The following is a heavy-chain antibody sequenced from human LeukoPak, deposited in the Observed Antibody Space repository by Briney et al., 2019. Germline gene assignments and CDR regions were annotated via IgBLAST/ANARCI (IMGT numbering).Heavy chain of an antibody. CDR2: ISSSSSYI. D-gene: IGHD3-22*01. J-gene: IGHJ4*02. V-gene: IGHV3-21*01. Sequence: LGGSLRLFCAASGFTFSSYSMNWVRQAPGKGLEWVSSISSSSSYIYYADSVKGRSTISRDNAKNSLYLQMNSLRTEDTAVYFCARSQYYYDTSGYYFVDYWGQGTLVTVSS. CDR1: GFTFSSYS. CDR3: ARSQYYYDTSGYYFVDY.